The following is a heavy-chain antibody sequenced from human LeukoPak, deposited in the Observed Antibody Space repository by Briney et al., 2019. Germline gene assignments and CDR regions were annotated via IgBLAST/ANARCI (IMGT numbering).Heavy chain of an antibody. V-gene: IGHV3-21*04. CDR2: ISSSSSYI. CDR1: GFTFSSYS. J-gene: IGHJ3*02. D-gene: IGHD6-13*01. CDR3: ARTEAAAGTSGAFDI. Sequence: GGSLRLSCAASGFTFSSYSMNWVRQAPGKGLEWVSSISSSSSYIYYADSVKGRFTISRDNAKNSLYLQMNSLRAEDTALYHCARTEAAAGTSGAFDIWGQGTMVTVSS.